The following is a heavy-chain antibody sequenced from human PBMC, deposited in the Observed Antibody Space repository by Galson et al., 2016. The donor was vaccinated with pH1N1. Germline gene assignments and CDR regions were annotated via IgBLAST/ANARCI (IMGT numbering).Heavy chain of an antibody. D-gene: IGHD5-18*01. V-gene: IGHV1-18*01. Sequence: SVKVSCKASGYTFTNYGTTWVRQAPGQGLEWMAWMSAYNGNTNYAQKFQGRVTMATDTSTNTAYMELRNLTSDDTAVYYCARDVRISLWLPDFWGQGTLVTVSS. J-gene: IGHJ4*02. CDR3: ARDVRISLWLPDF. CDR2: MSAYNGNT. CDR1: GYTFTNYG.